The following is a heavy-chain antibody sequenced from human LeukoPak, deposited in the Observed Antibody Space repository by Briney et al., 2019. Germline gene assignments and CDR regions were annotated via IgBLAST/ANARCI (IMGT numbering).Heavy chain of an antibody. CDR1: NGSISSYF. Sequence: KPSETLSLTCTVSNGSISSYFWSWIRQPAGKGLEWIGRIYTSGSTNYNPSLKSRVTMSLDTSKNNFSLKLRSVTAADTAVYYCATYDYYMDVWGKGTTVTVSS. CDR2: IYTSGST. J-gene: IGHJ6*03. D-gene: IGHD2-2*01. V-gene: IGHV4-4*07. CDR3: ATYDYYMDV.